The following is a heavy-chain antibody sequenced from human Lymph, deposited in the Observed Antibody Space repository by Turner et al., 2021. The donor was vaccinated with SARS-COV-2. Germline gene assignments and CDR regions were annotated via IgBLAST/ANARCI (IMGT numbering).Heavy chain of an antibody. J-gene: IGHJ4*02. CDR2: IYYSGSN. Sequence: QLQLQESGPGLVKPSETLSLPCTVSGGSISSSSHYWGWIRQPPGRGLEWIGNIYYSGSNYYNPSLKSRVTISVDTSKNQFSLKLSSVTAADTAVYYCARLVRRAEYYFDYWGQGTLVTVSS. CDR1: GGSISSSSHY. CDR3: ARLVRRAEYYFDY. D-gene: IGHD3-10*01. V-gene: IGHV4-39*01.